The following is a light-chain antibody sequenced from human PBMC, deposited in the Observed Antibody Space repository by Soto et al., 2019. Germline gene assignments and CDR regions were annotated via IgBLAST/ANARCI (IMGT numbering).Light chain of an antibody. CDR1: QGISNY. Sequence: DIQMTQSPSSLSASVGDRVTITCRASQGISNYLAWYQQEPGKAPRLLIYAASTLQNGVPSRFSGSGSGTEFTLSISSLQPDDFATYYCHQYNSYWTFGQGTKVDI. CDR3: HQYNSYWT. J-gene: IGKJ1*01. V-gene: IGKV1-9*01. CDR2: AAS.